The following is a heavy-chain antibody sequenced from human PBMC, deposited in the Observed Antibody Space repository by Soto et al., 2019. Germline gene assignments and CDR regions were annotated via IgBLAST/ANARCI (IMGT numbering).Heavy chain of an antibody. D-gene: IGHD6-13*01. Sequence: EVHVLESGGGLVQPGGSLRLSCAATGFKFSDFAMTWVRQAPGKGLEWVSSIRPNSDKTYYADSVKGRFTVSRDNPRNTLYLHINSLRDEDTAIYYCAKEGYSSTWHDPYYFDSWGPGTLLTVSS. V-gene: IGHV3-23*01. CDR3: AKEGYSSTWHDPYYFDS. J-gene: IGHJ4*02. CDR1: GFKFSDFA. CDR2: IRPNSDKT.